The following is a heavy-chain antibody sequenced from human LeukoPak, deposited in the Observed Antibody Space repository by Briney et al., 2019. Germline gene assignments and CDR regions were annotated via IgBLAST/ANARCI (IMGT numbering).Heavy chain of an antibody. CDR3: AKHHVLRYFDWLEGYYYGMDV. CDR1: GYTFTSYA. D-gene: IGHD3-9*01. Sequence: ASVKVSCKASGYTFTSYAMNWVRQAPGQGLEWMGWINTNTGNPTYAQGFTGRFVFSLDTSVSTAYLQISSLKAEDTAVYYCAKHHVLRYFDWLEGYYYGMDVWGQGTTVTVSS. J-gene: IGHJ6*02. CDR2: INTNTGNP. V-gene: IGHV7-4-1*02.